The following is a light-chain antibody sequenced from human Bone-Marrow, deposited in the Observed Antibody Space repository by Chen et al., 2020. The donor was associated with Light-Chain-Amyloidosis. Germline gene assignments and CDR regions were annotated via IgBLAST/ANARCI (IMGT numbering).Light chain of an antibody. V-gene: IGLV6-57*01. Sequence: NFMLTQPHSVSEAPGKTVIISCTRSRGSIATNYVQGYQQRPGSSPPTVIYGEAQRPSGVPDRFSGSIDRSSNSAALTISGLETEDEADYYCQSYQGSGQGVFGGGTKLTVL. CDR1: RGSIATNY. CDR3: QSYQGSGQGV. CDR2: GEA. J-gene: IGLJ3*02.